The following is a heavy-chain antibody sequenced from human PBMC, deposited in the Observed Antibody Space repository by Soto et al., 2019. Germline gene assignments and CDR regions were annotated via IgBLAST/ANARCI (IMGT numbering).Heavy chain of an antibody. D-gene: IGHD3-10*01. J-gene: IGHJ6*03. Sequence: PSETLSLTCAVFGGSIISYYWSWILQPPGKGLEWIGYIYYSGSTNYNPSLKSRVTISVDTSKNQFSLKLSSVTAADTAVYYCARRSYGSNLGYYYYYLDVWGKGTTFPVPS. CDR1: GGSIISYY. CDR3: ARRSYGSNLGYYYYYLDV. V-gene: IGHV4-59*01. CDR2: IYYSGST.